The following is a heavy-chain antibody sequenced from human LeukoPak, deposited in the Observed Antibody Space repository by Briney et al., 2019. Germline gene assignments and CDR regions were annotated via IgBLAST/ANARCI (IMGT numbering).Heavy chain of an antibody. Sequence: KSSETLSPTCTVSGGSVSSGSYYWSWIRQPPGKGLEWIGYIYYSGSTNYNPSLKSRVTISVDTSKNQFSLKLSSVTAADTAVYYCARGLGLDYGMDVWGKGTTVTVSS. CDR1: GGSVSSGSYY. J-gene: IGHJ6*04. CDR3: ARGLGLDYGMDV. V-gene: IGHV4-61*01. D-gene: IGHD7-27*01. CDR2: IYYSGST.